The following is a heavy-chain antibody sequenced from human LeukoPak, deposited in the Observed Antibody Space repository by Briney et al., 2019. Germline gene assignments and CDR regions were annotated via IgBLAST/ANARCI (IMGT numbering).Heavy chain of an antibody. Sequence: GGSLRLSCAASGFTFSSYAMSWVRQAPGKGLEWVSAISGSGDNTHYTDSVKGRFTISRDNSKSTLYLQMNSLRAEDTAVYYCAKDRDGGSGTYYSRFDYWGQGTLVTVSA. CDR1: GFTFSSYA. CDR3: AKDRDGGSGTYYSRFDY. D-gene: IGHD3-10*01. V-gene: IGHV3-23*01. CDR2: ISGSGDNT. J-gene: IGHJ4*02.